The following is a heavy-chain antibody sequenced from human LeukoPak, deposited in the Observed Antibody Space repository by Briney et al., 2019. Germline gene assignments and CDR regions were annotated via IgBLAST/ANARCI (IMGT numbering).Heavy chain of an antibody. CDR3: ARDISVGWSYYGYYFDY. J-gene: IGHJ4*02. CDR2: IYYSGST. D-gene: IGHD1-26*01. V-gene: IGHV4-39*07. Sequence: PSETLSLTCTLSAASTTSISYYWGWIRQPPGKGLEWIARIYYSGSTYNNPSHKSRVTISVDTSKNQFSLKLSSVTAADTAVYYCARDISVGWSYYGYYFDYWGQGTLVTVSS. CDR1: AASTTSISYY.